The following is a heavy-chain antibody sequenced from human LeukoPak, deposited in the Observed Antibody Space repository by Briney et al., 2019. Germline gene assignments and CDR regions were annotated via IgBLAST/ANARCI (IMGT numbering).Heavy chain of an antibody. CDR3: ARDVAGHGVWHCAY. CDR1: GGSFSGYY. V-gene: IGHV4-34*01. J-gene: IGHJ4*02. CDR2: INHSGST. D-gene: IGHD6-19*01. Sequence: SETLSLTCAVYGGSFSGYYWSWIRQPPGKGLEWIGEINHSGSTNYNPSLKSRVTIPVDTSKNQFSLKLSSVTAADTAVYYCARDVAGHGVWHCAYWGQGTLVTLSS.